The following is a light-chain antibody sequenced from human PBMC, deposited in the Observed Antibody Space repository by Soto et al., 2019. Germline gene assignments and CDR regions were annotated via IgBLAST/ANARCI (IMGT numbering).Light chain of an antibody. CDR2: SNN. J-gene: IGLJ1*01. V-gene: IGLV1-44*01. CDR1: SSNIGSNT. CDR3: AAWDDSLNGPF. Sequence: QSVLTQPPSASGTPGQRVTISCSGSSSNIGSNTVNWYQQLPGTAPTLLIYSNNQRPSGVPDRFSGSKSGTSASLAISGLQSEDEADYYCAAWDDSLNGPFFGTGTKRTVL.